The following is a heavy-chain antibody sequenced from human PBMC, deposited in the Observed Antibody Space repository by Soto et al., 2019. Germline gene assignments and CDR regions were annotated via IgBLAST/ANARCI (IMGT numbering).Heavy chain of an antibody. D-gene: IGHD4-17*01. CDR2: ISYDGNNK. CDR3: AKDHLETTVTTPSY. Sequence: AETLTLSSAASGFTLRGHGMHWVSQAPGNGMEWVAVISYDGNNKYYADSVKGRFTISRDNFKNTLYLQMDSLRAEDTAMYYCAKDHLETTVTTPSYWGQGTLVTVPA. J-gene: IGHJ4*02. V-gene: IGHV3-30*18. CDR1: GFTLRGHG.